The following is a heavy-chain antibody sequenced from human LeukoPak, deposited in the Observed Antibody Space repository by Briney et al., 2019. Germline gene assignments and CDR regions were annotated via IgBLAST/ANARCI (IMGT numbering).Heavy chain of an antibody. CDR2: IKQDGSET. CDR1: GFTFTRYW. V-gene: IGHV3-7*01. Sequence: PGGSLRLSCVASGFTFTRYWMSWVRQAPGKGLEWVANIKQDGSETHYVDSVKGRFTISGDNARNSVYLQMNSLSDDDTAVYFCARDGDYIMPPFDYWGQRILVTVSS. CDR3: ARDGDYIMPPFDY. J-gene: IGHJ4*02. D-gene: IGHD4-17*01.